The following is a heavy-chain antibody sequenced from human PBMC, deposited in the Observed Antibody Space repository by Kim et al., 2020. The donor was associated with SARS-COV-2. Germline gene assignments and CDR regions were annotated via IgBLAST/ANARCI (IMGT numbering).Heavy chain of an antibody. V-gene: IGHV3-7*01. D-gene: IGHD6-19*01. Sequence: VDSVKGRFTISRDNAKNSLYLQMNSLRAEDTAVYYCAREYPAVAGTPLDYWGQGTLVTVSS. J-gene: IGHJ4*02. CDR3: AREYPAVAGTPLDY.